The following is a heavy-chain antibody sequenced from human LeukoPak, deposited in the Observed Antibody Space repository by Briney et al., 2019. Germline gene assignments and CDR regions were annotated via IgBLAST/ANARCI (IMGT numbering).Heavy chain of an antibody. J-gene: IGHJ3*02. CDR2: IRYDGSNK. Sequence: GGSLRLSCAASGFTFSSYGMHWVRQAPGKGLEWVAFIRYDGSNKYYADSVKGRFTISRDNSKNTLYLQMNSLRAEDTAVYYCAKDRADYGDYVAFGIWGQGTMVTVSS. D-gene: IGHD4-17*01. V-gene: IGHV3-30*02. CDR1: GFTFSSYG. CDR3: AKDRADYGDYVAFGI.